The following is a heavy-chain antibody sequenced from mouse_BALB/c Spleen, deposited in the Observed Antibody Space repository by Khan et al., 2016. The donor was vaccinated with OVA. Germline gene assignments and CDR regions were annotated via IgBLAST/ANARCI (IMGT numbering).Heavy chain of an antibody. J-gene: IGHJ3*01. CDR3: ARRESSWGLSFRC. D-gene: IGHD3-1*01. Sequence: VQLQQPGPELVEPGASVKMSCKASGYTFTNYAMHWVKQKPGQGLEWIAYINPYNAGTRYNEKFKGKATLTSDISSTIAYMLLSSLTSEDSAVYYCARRESSWGLSFRCWGQGTLVTVAA. V-gene: IGHV1S136*01. CDR2: INPYNAGT. CDR1: GYTFTNYA.